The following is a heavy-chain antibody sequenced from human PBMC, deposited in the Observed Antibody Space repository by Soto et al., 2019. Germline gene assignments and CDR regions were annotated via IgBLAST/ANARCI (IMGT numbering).Heavy chain of an antibody. Sequence: VKVSCKASGGTFSSYAISWVRQAPGQGLEWMGGIIPIFGTANYAQKFQGRVTITADESTSTAYMELSSLRSEDTAVYYCAREVDYYDSSGYSVPQAFDIWGQGTMVTVSS. CDR1: GGTFSSYA. CDR3: AREVDYYDSSGYSVPQAFDI. CDR2: IIPIFGTA. V-gene: IGHV1-69*13. J-gene: IGHJ3*02. D-gene: IGHD3-22*01.